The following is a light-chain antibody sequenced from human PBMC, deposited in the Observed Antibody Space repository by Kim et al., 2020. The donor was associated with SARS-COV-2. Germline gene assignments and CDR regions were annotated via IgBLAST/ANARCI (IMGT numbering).Light chain of an antibody. V-gene: IGLV3-1*01. J-gene: IGLJ2*01. Sequence: SYELTQPPSVSVSPGQTATITCSGDKLGDKYACWYQQRPGQSPVLVIFQDNKRPSGIPERFTGSNSGNTATLTISGTQAMDEADNYCQAWDSSTVVLGGG. CDR3: QAWDSSTVV. CDR2: QDN. CDR1: KLGDKY.